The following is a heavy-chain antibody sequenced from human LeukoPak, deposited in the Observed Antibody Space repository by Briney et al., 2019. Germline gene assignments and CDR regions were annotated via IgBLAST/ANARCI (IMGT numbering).Heavy chain of an antibody. D-gene: IGHD2-15*01. J-gene: IGHJ4*02. CDR2: INPNSGGT. CDR3: ARSWRFCSGDSCYPIDY. Sequence: ASVKVSCKASGYTFTGYYMHWVRQAPGQGLEWMGWINPNSGGTNYARKFRGRVTMTRDTSISTAYMELSRLRSDDTAVYYCARSWRFCSGDSCYPIDYWGQGTLVTVSS. V-gene: IGHV1-2*02. CDR1: GYTFTGYY.